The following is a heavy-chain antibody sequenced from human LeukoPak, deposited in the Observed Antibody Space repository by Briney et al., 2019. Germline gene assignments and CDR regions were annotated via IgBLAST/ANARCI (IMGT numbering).Heavy chain of an antibody. D-gene: IGHD2/OR15-2a*01. J-gene: IGHJ4*02. CDR1: GLTFHNTL. V-gene: IGHV3-74*01. CDR2: INSDGSST. Sequence: GGSLRLSCAASGLTFHNTLMHWIRQAPGKGLVWVSRINSDGSSTTYADSVKGRFTTSRDNAKNTLYLQMNTLRGEDTAVYYCARESAIVLVPFDSWGQGTLVTVSS. CDR3: ARESAIVLVPFDS.